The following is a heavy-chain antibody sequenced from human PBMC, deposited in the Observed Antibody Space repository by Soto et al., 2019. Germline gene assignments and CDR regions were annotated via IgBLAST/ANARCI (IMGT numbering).Heavy chain of an antibody. J-gene: IGHJ4*02. D-gene: IGHD3-22*01. CDR1: GFTFRNYA. V-gene: IGHV3-23*01. CDR3: AKGDKVNYYDSSGYLDY. Sequence: GGSLRLSCAASGFTFRNYALNWVRQAPGKGLEWVSTISGAAAGDATYYADSVKGRFTISRDNSKNTLFLQMSSLRAEDTAVYFCAKGDKVNYYDSSGYLDYWGQGTLVTVSS. CDR2: ISGAAAGDAT.